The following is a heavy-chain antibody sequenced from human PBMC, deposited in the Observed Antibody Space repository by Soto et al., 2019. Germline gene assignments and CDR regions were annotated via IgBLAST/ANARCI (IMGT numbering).Heavy chain of an antibody. CDR3: AKDVVEGVVITYYFDY. D-gene: IGHD3-16*01. Sequence: EVQLVESGGVVVQPGGSLRLSCAASGFTFDDYTMHWVRQAPGKGLEWVALISWDGGSTYYADSVKGRFTISRDNSKNSLYLQMNSLRTEDTALYYCAKDVVEGVVITYYFDYWGQGTLVTVSS. CDR1: GFTFDDYT. J-gene: IGHJ4*02. V-gene: IGHV3-43*01. CDR2: ISWDGGST.